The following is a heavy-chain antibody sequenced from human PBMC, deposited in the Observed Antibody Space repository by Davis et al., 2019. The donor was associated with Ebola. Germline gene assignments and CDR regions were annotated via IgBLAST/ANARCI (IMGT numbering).Heavy chain of an antibody. J-gene: IGHJ4*02. CDR2: ITGSGGST. CDR1: GFTFSSYA. D-gene: IGHD6-13*01. V-gene: IGHV3-23*01. CDR3: ARASKQLDNYADY. Sequence: GESLKISCAASGFTFSSYAMTWVRQVPGKGLEWVSSITGSGGSTYYADSVKGRFTISRDNSKNTLYLQMNSLRAEDTAVYYCARASKQLDNYADYWGQGTLVTVSS.